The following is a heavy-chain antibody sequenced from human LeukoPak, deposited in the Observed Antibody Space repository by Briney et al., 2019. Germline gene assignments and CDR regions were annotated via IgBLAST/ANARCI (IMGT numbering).Heavy chain of an antibody. V-gene: IGHV3-23*01. J-gene: IGHJ4*02. D-gene: IGHD3-22*01. CDR3: AKEHDYYDSSGYLTPPDY. CDR1: GFTFSSYA. Sequence: GALRLSCAASGFTFSSYAMSWVRQAPGKGLEWVSAISGSGGSTYYADSVKGRFTISRDNSKNTLYLQMNSLRAEDTAVYYCAKEHDYYDSSGYLTPPDYWGQGTLVTVSS. CDR2: ISGSGGST.